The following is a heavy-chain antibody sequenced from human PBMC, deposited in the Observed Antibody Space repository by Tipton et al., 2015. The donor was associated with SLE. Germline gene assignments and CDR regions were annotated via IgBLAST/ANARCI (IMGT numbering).Heavy chain of an antibody. CDR2: INHSGST. CDR3: ATSIAAAGTGWFDP. J-gene: IGHJ5*02. V-gene: IGHV4-34*01. CDR1: DGSFSGYY. D-gene: IGHD6-13*01. Sequence: TLSLTCAVYDGSFSGYYWSWIRQPPGKGLEWIGEINHSGSTNYNPSLKSRVTISVDTSKNQFSLKLSSVTAADTAVYYCATSIAAAGTGWFDPWGQGTLVTVSS.